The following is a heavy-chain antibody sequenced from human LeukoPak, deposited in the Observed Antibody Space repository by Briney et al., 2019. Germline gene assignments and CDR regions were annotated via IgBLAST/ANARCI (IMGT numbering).Heavy chain of an antibody. CDR3: ASSDEMTTIPAGQFDY. Sequence: ASVKVSCKASGGTFSNYAINWVRQAPGQGLEWMGRIIPILGIGNYAQKFQGRVTIAADKSTSTAYMELSSLRSEDTAVYYCASSDEMTTIPAGQFDYWGQGTLVTVSS. CDR1: GGTFSNYA. CDR2: IIPILGIG. J-gene: IGHJ4*02. D-gene: IGHD5-24*01. V-gene: IGHV1-69*04.